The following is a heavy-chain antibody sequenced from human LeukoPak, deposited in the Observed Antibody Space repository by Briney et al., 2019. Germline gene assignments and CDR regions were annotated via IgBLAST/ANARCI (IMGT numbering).Heavy chain of an antibody. Sequence: GRSLRLSCAASGFTFDDYAMHWVRQAPGKGLEWVSGISWNSGSIGYADSVKGRFTISRDNAKNTLYLQMNSLRAEDTAVYYCASIYYDIRVDWGQGTLVTVSS. CDR1: GFTFDDYA. CDR2: ISWNSGSI. CDR3: ASIYYDIRVD. V-gene: IGHV3-9*01. D-gene: IGHD3-9*01. J-gene: IGHJ4*02.